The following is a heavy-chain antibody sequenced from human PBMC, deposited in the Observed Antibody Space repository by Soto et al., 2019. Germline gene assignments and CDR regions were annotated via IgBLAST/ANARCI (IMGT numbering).Heavy chain of an antibody. V-gene: IGHV1-2*02. CDR3: VRMGFSGGGYLSYYYYGMDI. Sequence: ASVKVSCKASGYTFTDYYMHWVRQAPGQGLEWMGWINPRSGGTNYAQKFQGQVTISVDKSISTAYLQWSSLKASDTAMYYCVRMGFSGGGYLSYYYYGMDIWGQGTTVTVSS. CDR1: GYTFTDYY. D-gene: IGHD5-12*01. J-gene: IGHJ6*02. CDR2: INPRSGGT.